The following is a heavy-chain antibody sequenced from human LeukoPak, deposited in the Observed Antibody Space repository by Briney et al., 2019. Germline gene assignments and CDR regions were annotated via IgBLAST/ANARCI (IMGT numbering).Heavy chain of an antibody. Sequence: GASVKVSCKASGYTFTSYGINWVRQAPGQGLEWMGWISAYNGDTNYAQKFQGRVTMTTDTSTSTAYMELRSLRSDDTAVYYCARSGRESTISYYGFYNYWGQGTLVTVSS. D-gene: IGHD2/OR15-2a*01. CDR1: GYTFTSYG. J-gene: IGHJ4*02. CDR3: ARSGRESTISYYGFYNY. CDR2: ISAYNGDT. V-gene: IGHV1-18*01.